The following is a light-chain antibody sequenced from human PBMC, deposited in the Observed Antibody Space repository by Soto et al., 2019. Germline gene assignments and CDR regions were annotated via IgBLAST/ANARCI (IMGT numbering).Light chain of an antibody. CDR2: KVS. Sequence: DVVMTQSPLSLPVTLGQPASISCRSSKRLVYSDGNIYLNWFHQRPGQSPRRLIYKVSNRDSGVPDRFSGSGSGSVFTLKISRVEAEDVGFYYCFQGTHLPYSFGQGTKLEI. V-gene: IGKV2-30*01. CDR1: KRLVYSDGNIY. J-gene: IGKJ2*01. CDR3: FQGTHLPYS.